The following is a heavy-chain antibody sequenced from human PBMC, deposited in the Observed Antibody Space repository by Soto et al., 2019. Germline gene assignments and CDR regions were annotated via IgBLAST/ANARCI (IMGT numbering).Heavy chain of an antibody. V-gene: IGHV5-51*01. CDR3: ARHRGSNDYGDSYYYGMDV. CDR2: IYPGDSDT. Sequence: GESLKISCKGSGYSFTSYWIGWVRQMPGKGLEWMGIIYPGDSDTRYSPSFQGQVTISADKSISTAYLQWSSLKASDTAMYYCARHRGSNDYGDSYYYGMDVWGQGTTVTVSS. D-gene: IGHD4-17*01. J-gene: IGHJ6*02. CDR1: GYSFTSYW.